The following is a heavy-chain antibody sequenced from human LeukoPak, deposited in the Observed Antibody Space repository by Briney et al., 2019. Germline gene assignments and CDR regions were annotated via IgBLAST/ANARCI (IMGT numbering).Heavy chain of an antibody. J-gene: IGHJ4*02. D-gene: IGHD5-24*01. CDR2: ISAYNGNT. CDR1: GYTFTSYG. Sequence: GASVKVSCKASGYTFTSYGISWVRQAPGQGLEWMGWISAYNGNTNYAQKLQGRVTMTTDTSTSTAYMELRSLRSDDTAVYYCAREERDGYNWVQYYFDYWGQGTLVTVSS. CDR3: AREERDGYNWVQYYFDY. V-gene: IGHV1-18*01.